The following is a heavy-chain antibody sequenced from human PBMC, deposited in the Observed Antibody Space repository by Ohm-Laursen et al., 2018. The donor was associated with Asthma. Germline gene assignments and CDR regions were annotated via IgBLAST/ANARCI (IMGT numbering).Heavy chain of an antibody. CDR1: GYTFSRYS. Sequence: SLRLSCTASGYTFSRYSIHWVRQVPGKGLEWVSAISGSGGSTYYADSVNGRFTVSRDDSKNTLYLQMNSLRPDDTAVYYCARDVMEWYLPAFDFWGQGTLVTVSS. V-gene: IGHV3-23*01. D-gene: IGHD3-3*01. J-gene: IGHJ4*02. CDR3: ARDVMEWYLPAFDF. CDR2: ISGSGGST.